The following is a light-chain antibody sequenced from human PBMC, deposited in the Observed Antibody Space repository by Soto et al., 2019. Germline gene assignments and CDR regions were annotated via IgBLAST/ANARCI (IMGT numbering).Light chain of an antibody. CDR2: KAS. CDR1: QSISSW. CDR3: QQYQSYSYT. V-gene: IGKV1-5*03. Sequence: DIQMTQSPSTLSASVGDRVTITCRASQSISSWLAWYQQKPGKAPKLLISKASSLESGVPSRFSGSGFGTEFTLTISSLQPDDFATYYCQQYQSYSYTFGQGTKLEIK. J-gene: IGKJ2*01.